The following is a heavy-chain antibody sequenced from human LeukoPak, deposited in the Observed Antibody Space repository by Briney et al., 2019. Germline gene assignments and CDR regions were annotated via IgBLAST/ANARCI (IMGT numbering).Heavy chain of an antibody. J-gene: IGHJ4*02. V-gene: IGHV4-34*01. CDR2: INHSGST. CDR1: GGSFSGYY. D-gene: IGHD3-16*01. CDR3: ATYVWARHFDY. Sequence: SETLSLTCAVYGGSFSGYYWSWIRQPPGKGLEWIGEINHSGSTNYNPSLKSRVTISIDTSKNQLSLRLSSVTAADTAVYYCATYVWARHFDYWGQGILVTVSS.